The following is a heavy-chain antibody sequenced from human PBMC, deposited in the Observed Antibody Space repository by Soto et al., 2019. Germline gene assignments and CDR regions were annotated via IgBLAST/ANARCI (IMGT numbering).Heavy chain of an antibody. Sequence: EVQLLESGGGLVQPGGSLRLSCAASGFTFSSYAMSWVRQAPGKGLEWVSAISGSGGSTYYADSVKDRFTISRDNSKNTLYLQMNSLRAEDTAVYYCAWLTMTPFYGMDVWGQGTTVTVSS. J-gene: IGHJ6*02. CDR2: ISGSGGST. D-gene: IGHD3-22*01. CDR1: GFTFSSYA. CDR3: AWLTMTPFYGMDV. V-gene: IGHV3-23*01.